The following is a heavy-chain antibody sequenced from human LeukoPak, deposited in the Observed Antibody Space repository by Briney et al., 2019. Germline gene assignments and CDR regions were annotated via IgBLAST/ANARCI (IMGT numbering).Heavy chain of an antibody. CDR2: IYSGGST. Sequence: PGGSLRLSCAASGFTVSSNYMSWVRQAPGKGLEWVSVIYSGGSTYYADSVKGRFTISRDNSKNTLYLQMNSLRAEDTAVYYCARERSGRGAGGFDYWGQGTLVTVSS. V-gene: IGHV3-53*01. J-gene: IGHJ4*02. CDR1: GFTVSSNY. CDR3: ARERSGRGAGGFDY. D-gene: IGHD1-26*01.